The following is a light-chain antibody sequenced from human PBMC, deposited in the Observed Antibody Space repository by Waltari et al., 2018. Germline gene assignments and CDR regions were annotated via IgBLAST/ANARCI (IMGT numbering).Light chain of an antibody. V-gene: IGKV1-5*03. CDR3: QQNSRSPWT. J-gene: IGKJ1*01. CDR1: QSLSTW. Sequence: DVQMTQSPSILSASVGDRVTITCRAGQSLSTWLVWYQQKPRKAPKLLIYKASTLESAVPSRLSGSGSGTEFTLTINSLQPDDFATYHCQQNSRSPWTFGQGTKVEI. CDR2: KAS.